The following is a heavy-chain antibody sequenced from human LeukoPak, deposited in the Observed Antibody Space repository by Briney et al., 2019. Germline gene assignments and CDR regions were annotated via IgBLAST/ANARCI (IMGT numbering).Heavy chain of an antibody. J-gene: IGHJ6*03. CDR3: ARVAGQYDFWSSSYYYYMDV. D-gene: IGHD3-3*01. CDR2: IYYSGST. V-gene: IGHV4-59*11. CDR1: GGSISSHY. Sequence: ETLSLTCTVSGGSISSHYWSWIRQPPGKRLEWIGYIYYSGSTNYNPSLKSRVTISVDTSKNQFSLKLSSVTAADTAVYYCARVAGQYDFWSSSYYYYMDVWGKGTTVTVSS.